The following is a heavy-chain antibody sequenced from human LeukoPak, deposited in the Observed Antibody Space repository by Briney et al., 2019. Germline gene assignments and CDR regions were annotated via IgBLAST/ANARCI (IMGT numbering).Heavy chain of an antibody. J-gene: IGHJ6*03. CDR2: IYYSGST. D-gene: IGHD3-22*01. CDR1: GGSISSSSYY. Sequence: SETLSLTCTVSGGSISSSSYYWGWIRQPPGKGLEWIGSIYYSGSTYYNPSLKSRVTISVDTSKNQFSLKLSSLTAADTAVYYCARDSSGYYSFGYSYYMDVWGKGTTVTISS. CDR3: ARDSSGYYSFGYSYYMDV. V-gene: IGHV4-39*07.